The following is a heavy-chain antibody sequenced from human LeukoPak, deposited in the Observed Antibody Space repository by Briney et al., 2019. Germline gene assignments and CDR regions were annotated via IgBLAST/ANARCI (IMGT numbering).Heavy chain of an antibody. CDR1: GFSFSTYA. Sequence: GGSRRLSCVASGFSFSTYAMSWVRQAPGKGLEWVSGISGSGVDTHYADSVKGRFRISRDNSQNTVYLQLSSLRAEDTAVYYCASGTYRLGDYWGLGTLVTVSS. V-gene: IGHV3-23*01. J-gene: IGHJ4*02. CDR2: ISGSGVDT. D-gene: IGHD3-10*01. CDR3: ASGTYRLGDY.